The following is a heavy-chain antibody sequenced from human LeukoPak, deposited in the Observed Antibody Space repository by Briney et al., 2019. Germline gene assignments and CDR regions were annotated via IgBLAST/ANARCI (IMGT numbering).Heavy chain of an antibody. D-gene: IGHD3-3*01. CDR1: GFTFDDYA. V-gene: IGHV3-23*01. CDR3: AKGRQTYYDFWSGYLKPGLCGMDV. CDR2: ISGSGGST. J-gene: IGHJ6*02. Sequence: RTGGSLRLSCAASGFTFDDYAMHWVRQAPGKGLEWVSAISGSGGSTYYADSVKGRFTISRDNSKNTLYLQMNSLRAEDTAVYYCAKGRQTYYDFWSGYLKPGLCGMDVWGQGTTVTVSS.